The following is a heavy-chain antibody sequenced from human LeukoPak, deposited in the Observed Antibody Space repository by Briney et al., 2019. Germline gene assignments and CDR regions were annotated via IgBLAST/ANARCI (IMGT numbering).Heavy chain of an antibody. CDR1: GYTFTSYD. V-gene: IGHV1-8*01. CDR2: MNPNSGNT. CDR3: ASTAAGTGY. J-gene: IGHJ4*02. D-gene: IGHD6-13*01. Sequence: ASLKVSSKASGYTFTSYDINWVRQAPGQRLEWKGWMNPNSGNTGYAQKFQGRVTMTRNTSISTAYMELSRLRSEGTAVYYCASTAAGTGYWGQGTLVTVSS.